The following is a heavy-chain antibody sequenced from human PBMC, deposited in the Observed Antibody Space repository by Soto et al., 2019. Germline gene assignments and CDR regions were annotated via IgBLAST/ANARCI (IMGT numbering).Heavy chain of an antibody. D-gene: IGHD3-16*01. CDR3: ARSGHSFAGAV. Sequence: PSETLSLTCTVSGASMENHYGSWIRQPPGKGLEYIGYMFYTGRADYNASFTSRVTMSVDTSNNQFSLKLRSVSAADTAVYYCARSGHSFAGAVWGRGIQVTVSS. CDR2: MFYTGRA. J-gene: IGHJ4*02. V-gene: IGHV4-59*11. CDR1: GASMENHY.